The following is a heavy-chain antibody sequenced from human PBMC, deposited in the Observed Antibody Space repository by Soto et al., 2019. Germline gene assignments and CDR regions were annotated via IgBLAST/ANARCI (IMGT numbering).Heavy chain of an antibody. CDR1: GYSLPTHT. CDR3: ARANGNYAGGPNDY. V-gene: IGHV1-3*01. D-gene: IGHD1-7*01. J-gene: IGHJ4*02. Sequence: QVQLVQAGAEGKKPGASVRISCKASGYSLPTHTIHWVRQAPGHRLEWMGWSNAATGNTKYSQNFQNRVTISSDASASTVYMKLTGLTADDTAIYCCARANGNYAGGPNDYWGQGTLVTVSS. CDR2: SNAATGNT.